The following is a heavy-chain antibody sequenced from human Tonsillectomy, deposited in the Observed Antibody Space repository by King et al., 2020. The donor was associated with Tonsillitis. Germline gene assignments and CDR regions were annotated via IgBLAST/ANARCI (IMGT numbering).Heavy chain of an antibody. CDR3: ARITMIVVVIKDDAFDI. V-gene: IGHV3-23*04. D-gene: IGHD3-22*01. J-gene: IGHJ3*02. CDR2: ISGSGGST. CDR1: GFTFSSYA. Sequence: VQLVESGGGLVQPGGSLRLSCAASGFTFSSYAMSWVRQAPGKGLEWVSAISGSGGSTYYADSVKGRFTISRDNSKNTLYLQMNSLKAEDTAVYYCARITMIVVVIKDDAFDIWGQGTMVTVSS.